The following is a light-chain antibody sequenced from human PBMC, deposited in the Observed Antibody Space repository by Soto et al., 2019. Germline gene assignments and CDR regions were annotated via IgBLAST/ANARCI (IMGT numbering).Light chain of an antibody. CDR1: QSVSSN. CDR3: QQYNNWPQT. CDR2: GAS. Sequence: DIVMTQSPATLSVSPGERATLSCMAIQSVSSNLAWYQQKPGRAPRLLIYGASTRATGIPARFSGSGSGTEFTLTISSLQSEDFAVYYCQQYNNWPQTFGQGTKVEIK. V-gene: IGKV3-15*01. J-gene: IGKJ1*01.